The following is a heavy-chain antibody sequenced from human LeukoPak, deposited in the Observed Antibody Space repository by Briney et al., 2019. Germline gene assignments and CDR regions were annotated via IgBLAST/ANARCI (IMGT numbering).Heavy chain of an antibody. V-gene: IGHV3-30*04. CDR3: ARSYSWLAPFDY. CDR2: IPYDGSNK. CDR1: GFTFSSYA. D-gene: IGHD6-19*01. J-gene: IGHJ4*02. Sequence: GGSLRLSCAASGFTFSSYAMHWVRQAPGKGLEWVAVIPYDGSNKYYADSVKGRFTISRDNSKNTLYLQMNSLRAEDTAVYYCARSYSWLAPFDYWGQGTLVTVSS.